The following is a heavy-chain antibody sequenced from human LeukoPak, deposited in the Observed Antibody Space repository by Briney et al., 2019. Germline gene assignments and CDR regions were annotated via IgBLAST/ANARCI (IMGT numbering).Heavy chain of an antibody. V-gene: IGHV3-30-3*01. Sequence: GGSLRLSCAAYGFTFSNYAMHWVRQAPGKGLQWVAIISYDGSNEHYADSVKGRFTISRDNSKNTLYLQMISLRADDTAIYSCARPGSEWQWLPPDYWGQGTLVTVSS. CDR1: GFTFSNYA. J-gene: IGHJ4*02. CDR2: ISYDGSNE. D-gene: IGHD6-19*01. CDR3: ARPGSEWQWLPPDY.